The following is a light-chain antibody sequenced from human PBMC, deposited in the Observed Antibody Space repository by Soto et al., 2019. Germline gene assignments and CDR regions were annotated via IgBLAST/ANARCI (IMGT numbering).Light chain of an antibody. CDR2: GAS. V-gene: IGKV3-20*01. J-gene: IGKJ1*01. Sequence: VLTQSPGTLSLYPGERATLSCRASQSVRSTSLVWYQQKPAQAPRLLIYGASSRATGIPDRFSGSGSGTDFTLTISRLEPEDFAVYYCQQYGSSPTFGQGTKVDI. CDR1: QSVRSTS. CDR3: QQYGSSPT.